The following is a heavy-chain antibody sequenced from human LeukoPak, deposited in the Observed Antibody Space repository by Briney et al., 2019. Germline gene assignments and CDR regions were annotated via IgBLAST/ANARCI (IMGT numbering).Heavy chain of an antibody. CDR2: IYYSGST. Sequence: PSETLSLTCTVSGGSISSYYWSWIRQPPGKGLEWIGYIYYSGSTNYNPSLKSRVTISVDTSKNQFSLKLSSVTAADTAVYYCARTRNMKRITIFGVVIPPTVFDYWGQGTLVTVSS. V-gene: IGHV4-59*12. J-gene: IGHJ4*02. D-gene: IGHD3-3*01. CDR3: ARTRNMKRITIFGVVIPPTVFDY. CDR1: GGSISSYY.